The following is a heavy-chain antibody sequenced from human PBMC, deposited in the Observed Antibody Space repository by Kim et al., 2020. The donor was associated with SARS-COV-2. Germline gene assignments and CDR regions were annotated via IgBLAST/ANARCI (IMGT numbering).Heavy chain of an antibody. J-gene: IGHJ3*02. CDR3: ARAKSGITMIVVVIDAFDI. V-gene: IGHV4-31*03. Sequence: SETLSLTCTVSGGSISSGGYYRSWIRQHPGKGLEWIGYIYYSGSTYYNPSLKSRVTISVDTSKNQFSLKLSSVTAADTAVYYCARAKSGITMIVVVIDAFDIWGQGTMVTVSS. CDR2: IYYSGST. D-gene: IGHD3-22*01. CDR1: GGSISSGGYY.